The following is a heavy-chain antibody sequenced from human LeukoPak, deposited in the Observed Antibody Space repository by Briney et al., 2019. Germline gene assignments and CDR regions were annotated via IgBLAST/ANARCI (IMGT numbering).Heavy chain of an antibody. V-gene: IGHV1-69*13. Sequence: SVKVSCKASGGTFSSYAISWVRQAPGQGLEWMGGIIPIFGTPNYAQKFQGRVTITADESTSTAYMELSSLRSEDTAVYYCARPYSSSSYYYGMDVWGQGTTVTVSS. CDR3: ARPYSSSSYYYGMDV. CDR1: GGTFSSYA. J-gene: IGHJ6*02. CDR2: IIPIFGTP. D-gene: IGHD6-6*01.